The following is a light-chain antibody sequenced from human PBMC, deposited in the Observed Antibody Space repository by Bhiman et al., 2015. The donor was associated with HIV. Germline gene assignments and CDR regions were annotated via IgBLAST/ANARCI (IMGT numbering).Light chain of an antibody. Sequence: QPVLTQSPSASASLGASVRLTCTLSSGHSSYVISWHQQQPEKGPRYLMKLKNDGSHIKGDGIPDRFSGSSSGAERYLTISSLQSEDEAAYYCQTWTTGIVVFGGGTKLTVL. CDR2: LKNDGSH. CDR3: QTWTTGIVV. V-gene: IGLV4-69*01. CDR1: SGHSSYV. J-gene: IGLJ2*01.